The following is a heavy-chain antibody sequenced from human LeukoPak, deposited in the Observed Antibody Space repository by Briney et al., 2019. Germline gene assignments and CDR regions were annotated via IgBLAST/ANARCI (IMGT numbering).Heavy chain of an antibody. Sequence: VASVKVSCKASKYTFSGYYVHWVRQAPGQGLEWMGCINPDSGNTNYAQKVKGRVTMTRDTSISTAYMDLSRITSDDAAVYYCVREGGRSSRTSCAARHFDYWGQGTLVTVSS. V-gene: IGHV1-2*02. CDR2: INPDSGNT. D-gene: IGHD2-2*01. J-gene: IGHJ4*02. CDR3: VREGGRSSRTSCAARHFDY. CDR1: KYTFSGYY.